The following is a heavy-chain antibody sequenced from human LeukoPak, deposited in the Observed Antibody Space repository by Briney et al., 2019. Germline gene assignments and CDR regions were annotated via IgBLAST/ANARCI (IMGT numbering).Heavy chain of an antibody. CDR2: IRSKANSYAT. J-gene: IGHJ4*02. V-gene: IGHV3-73*01. Sequence: PGGSLRLSFAASGFTFSGSAMHSVRQASGKGLERVGRIRSKANSYATAYAASVKGRFTISRDDSNNTAYLQMNSLKTEDTAVYYCTRMGSRLGELSSDWGQGTLVTVSS. CDR3: TRMGSRLGELSSD. CDR1: GFTFSGSA. D-gene: IGHD3-16*02.